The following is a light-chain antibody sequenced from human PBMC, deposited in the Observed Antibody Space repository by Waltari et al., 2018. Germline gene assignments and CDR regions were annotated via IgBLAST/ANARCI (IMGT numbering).Light chain of an antibody. CDR2: GAS. V-gene: IGKV3-20*01. CDR3: QQYGASTGT. CDR1: QSVRSNY. J-gene: IGKJ2*01. Sequence: EIVLTQSPGTLSLSPGERATLFCRASQSVRSNYLGWYQQRPGQAPRLLIYGASNRAAGIPDRFTGSGSGTDFTLTITRLELEDFGAYYCQQYGASTGTFGQGTTLEI.